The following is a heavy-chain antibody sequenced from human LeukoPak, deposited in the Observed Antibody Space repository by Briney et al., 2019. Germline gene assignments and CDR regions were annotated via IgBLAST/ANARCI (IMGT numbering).Heavy chain of an antibody. CDR1: GFPFTNYW. V-gene: IGHV3-7*01. J-gene: IGHJ4*02. CDR3: ARDLWGSYSTGSYLDY. CDR2: IKEDGSVM. D-gene: IGHD6-19*01. Sequence: GGSLRLSCAVSGFPFTNYWMSWVRQAPGKGLEWVANIKEDGSVMYYMDSLKGRFTISRDSAQNSLYLQMNSLRVEDTAVYFCARDLWGSYSTGSYLDYWGQGALVTVSS.